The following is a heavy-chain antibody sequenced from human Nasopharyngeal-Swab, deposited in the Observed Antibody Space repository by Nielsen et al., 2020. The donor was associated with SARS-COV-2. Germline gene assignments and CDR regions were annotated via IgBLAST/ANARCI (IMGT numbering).Heavy chain of an antibody. V-gene: IGHV4-34*01. Sequence: PGKGLEWIGEINHSGSTNYNPSLKSRVTISVVTSKNQFSLKLSSVTAADTAVYYCARVLIGTPAYGSGTIDYWGQGTLVTVSS. CDR3: ARVLIGTPAYGSGTIDY. CDR2: INHSGST. J-gene: IGHJ4*02. D-gene: IGHD3-10*01.